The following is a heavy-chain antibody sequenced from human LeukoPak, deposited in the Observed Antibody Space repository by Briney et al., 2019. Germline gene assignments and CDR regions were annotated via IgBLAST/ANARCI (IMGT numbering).Heavy chain of an antibody. D-gene: IGHD3-3*01. CDR1: GGSISSGSYY. CDR3: ARAPYYDFWSGYYVGPPIVDYFDY. CDR2: IYTSGST. V-gene: IGHV4-61*02. J-gene: IGHJ4*02. Sequence: SQTLSLTCTVSGGSISSGSYYWSWIRQPAGKGLEWIGRIYTSGSTNYNPSLKSRVTISVDTSKNQFSLKLSSVTAADTAVYYCARAPYYDFWSGYYVGPPIVDYFDYWGQGTLVAVSS.